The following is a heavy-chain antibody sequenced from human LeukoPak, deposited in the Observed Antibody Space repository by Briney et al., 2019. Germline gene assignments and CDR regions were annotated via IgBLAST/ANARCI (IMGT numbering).Heavy chain of an antibody. CDR3: ARVLEMATAYFDY. D-gene: IGHD5-24*01. V-gene: IGHV4-30-2*01. CDR2: INHSGST. J-gene: IGHJ4*02. CDR1: GGSISSGGYY. Sequence: SQTLSLTCTVSGGSISSGGYYWSWIRQPPGKGLEWIGEINHSGSTNYNPSLKSRVTISVDTSKNQFSLKLSSVTAADTAVYYCARVLEMATAYFDYWGQGTLVTVSS.